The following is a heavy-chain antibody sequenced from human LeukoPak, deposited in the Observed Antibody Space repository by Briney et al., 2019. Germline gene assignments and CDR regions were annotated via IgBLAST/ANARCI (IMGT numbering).Heavy chain of an antibody. J-gene: IGHJ4*02. Sequence: GSLRLSCGASGFTFSNYGMLWVRQAPGKGLDWVAFIRYDGNNKLYADSGKGRFTISRDNSKNTLYLHINSLRAEDTAVYYCVKDNPLDYWGQGTLVIVSS. CDR2: IRYDGNNK. CDR3: VKDNPLDY. D-gene: IGHD1-14*01. CDR1: GFTFSNYG. V-gene: IGHV3-30*02.